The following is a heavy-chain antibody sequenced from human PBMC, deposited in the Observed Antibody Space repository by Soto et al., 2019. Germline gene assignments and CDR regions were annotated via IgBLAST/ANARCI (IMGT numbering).Heavy chain of an antibody. Sequence: GGSLRLSCAASGFTFSSYAMSWVRQAPGKGLEWVSAISGSGGSTYYADSVKGRFTISRDNSKNTLYLQMNSLRAEDTAVYYCAKDNGYYYDSSGYFPFDYWGQGTLVTVSS. CDR2: ISGSGGST. CDR1: GFTFSSYA. D-gene: IGHD3-22*01. CDR3: AKDNGYYYDSSGYFPFDY. J-gene: IGHJ4*02. V-gene: IGHV3-23*01.